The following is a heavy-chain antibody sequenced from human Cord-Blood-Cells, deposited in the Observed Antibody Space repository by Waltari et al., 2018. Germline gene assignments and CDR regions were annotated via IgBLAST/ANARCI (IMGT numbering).Heavy chain of an antibody. J-gene: IGHJ3*02. CDR1: GGSISSSSYY. CDR2: IYYSGST. CDR3: AREDLERLADAFDI. D-gene: IGHD1-1*01. V-gene: IGHV4-39*02. Sequence: QLQLQESGPGLVKPSETLSLTCTVSGGSISSSSYYWGWIRQPPGKGLEWIGSIYYSGSTYYSPSHKSRVTISVDTSKNQFSLKLSSVTAADTAVYYCAREDLERLADAFDIWGQGTMVTVSS.